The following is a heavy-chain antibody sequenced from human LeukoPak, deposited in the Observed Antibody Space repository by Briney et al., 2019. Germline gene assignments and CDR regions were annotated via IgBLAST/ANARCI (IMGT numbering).Heavy chain of an antibody. D-gene: IGHD3-10*01. CDR2: INPSNGGT. V-gene: IGHV1-46*01. CDR1: GYTFTSYY. Sequence: GASVKVSCKASGYTFTSYYMHWVRQAPGQGLEWMGIINPSNGGTSYVQKFQGRVTMTRDMSTSTVYMELSSLRSEDTAVYYCARNRMLRGVTSTGQNWFDPWGQGTLVTVSS. J-gene: IGHJ5*02. CDR3: ARNRMLRGVTSTGQNWFDP.